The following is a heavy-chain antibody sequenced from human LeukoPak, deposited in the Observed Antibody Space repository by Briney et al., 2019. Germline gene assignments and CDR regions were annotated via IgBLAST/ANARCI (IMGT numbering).Heavy chain of an antibody. CDR2: ITANSATI. J-gene: IGHJ4*02. CDR1: RLTLSRYT. V-gene: IGHV3-48*01. D-gene: IGHD3-10*01. Sequence: GGSLRLSCATSRLTLSRYTMNWVRQAPGRGLEWVSDITANSATIHYADSVKGRFTNSRDNAKNSLYLQMNSLRAEDTAIYYCATEGYGLGNYPLDHWGQGALVAVSS. CDR3: ATEGYGLGNYPLDH.